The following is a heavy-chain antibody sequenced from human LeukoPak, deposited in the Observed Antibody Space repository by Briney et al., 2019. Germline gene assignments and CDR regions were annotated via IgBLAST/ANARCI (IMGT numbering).Heavy chain of an antibody. CDR1: GFTFSSYI. CDR3: ARDRGCLGY. V-gene: IGHV3-23*01. D-gene: IGHD3-16*01. CDR2: IINSDGTT. J-gene: IGHJ4*02. Sequence: GGSLRLSCAASGFTFSSYIMTWVRQAPGKGLEWVSTIINSDGTTYYADSVRGRFTISRDNYKNTLYLQMNSLRAEDTAVYYFARDRGCLGYWGQGTLVTVSS.